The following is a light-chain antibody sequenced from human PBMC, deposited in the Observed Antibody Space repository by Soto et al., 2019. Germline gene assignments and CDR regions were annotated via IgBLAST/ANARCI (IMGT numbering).Light chain of an antibody. V-gene: IGLV2-8*01. CDR1: SSDVGAYSY. J-gene: IGLJ2*01. CDR2: EVS. Sequence: QSALTQPPSASWSPGQSVTISCTGTSSDVGAYSYVSWYQQHPGKAPKLMIYEVSKRPSGVPDRFSGSKSGNTASLTVSGLQAEDEADYYCSSYAGSNNFVVFGGGTKLTVL. CDR3: SSYAGSNNFVV.